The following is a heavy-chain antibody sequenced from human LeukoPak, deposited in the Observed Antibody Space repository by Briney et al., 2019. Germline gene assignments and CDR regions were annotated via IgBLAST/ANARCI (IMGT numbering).Heavy chain of an antibody. J-gene: IGHJ4*02. CDR1: GGSISSYY. CDR3: AGAPGTVAIDY. D-gene: IGHD6-19*01. Sequence: SETLSLTCTVSGGSISSYYWSWIRQPPGKGLEWIGEINHSASTNYNPSLKSRVTVSVETSKNQFSLKLTSVTAADTAVYYCAGAPGTVAIDYWGQGTLVTVSS. CDR2: INHSAST. V-gene: IGHV4-34*01.